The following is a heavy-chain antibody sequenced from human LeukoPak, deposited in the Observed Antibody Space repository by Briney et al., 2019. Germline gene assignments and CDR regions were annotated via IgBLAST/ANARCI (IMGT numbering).Heavy chain of an antibody. V-gene: IGHV3-30-3*01. CDR3: ASFRLGDYDSSGYYDGFDI. Sequence: PGGSLRLSCAASGFTFSGYAMHWVRQAPGKELEWVAVISYDGNNKYYADSVKGRFTISRDNSKNTLYLQMDSLRAEDTAVYYCASFRLGDYDSSGYYDGFDIWGQGTMVTVSS. D-gene: IGHD3-22*01. CDR2: ISYDGNNK. J-gene: IGHJ3*02. CDR1: GFTFSGYA.